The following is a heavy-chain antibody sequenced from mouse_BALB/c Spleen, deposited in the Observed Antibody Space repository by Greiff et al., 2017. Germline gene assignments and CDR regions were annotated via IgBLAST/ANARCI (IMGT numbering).Heavy chain of an antibody. Sequence: EVKLVESGGGLVKPGGSLKLSCAASGFTFSSYAMSWVRQTPEKRLEWVATISSGGSYTYYPDSVKGRFTISRDNAKNTLYLQMSSLRSEDTAMYYCARHVGFITTVNWYFDVWGAGTTVTVSS. CDR1: GFTFSSYA. D-gene: IGHD1-2*01. CDR3: ARHVGFITTVNWYFDV. J-gene: IGHJ1*01. CDR2: ISSGGSYT. V-gene: IGHV5-9-3*01.